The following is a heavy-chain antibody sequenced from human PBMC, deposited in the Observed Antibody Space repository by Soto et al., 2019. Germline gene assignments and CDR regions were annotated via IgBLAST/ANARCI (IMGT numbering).Heavy chain of an antibody. Sequence: GASVKVSCKASGYTFTGYYMHWVRQAPGQGLEWMGWINPNSDGTNYAQKFQGRVTMTRDTSISTAYMELSRLRSDDTAVYYCARDAPHPLYYFDYWGQGTLVTVSS. CDR1: GYTFTGYY. CDR2: INPNSDGT. CDR3: ARDAPHPLYYFDY. J-gene: IGHJ4*02. V-gene: IGHV1-2*02.